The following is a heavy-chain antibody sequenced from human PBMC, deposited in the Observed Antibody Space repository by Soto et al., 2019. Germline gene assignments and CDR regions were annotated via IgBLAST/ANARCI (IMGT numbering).Heavy chain of an antibody. CDR1: GGSISSSSYY. V-gene: IGHV4-39*01. J-gene: IGHJ4*02. Sequence: QLQLQESGPGLVKPSETLSLTCTVSGGSISSSSYYWGWIRQPPGKGLEWIGSIYYSGSTYYNPSLKSRVTISVDTSKNQFSLKLSSVTAADTAVYYCARLRWYSSSPGDYWGQGTLVTVSS. CDR3: ARLRWYSSSPGDY. D-gene: IGHD6-6*01. CDR2: IYYSGST.